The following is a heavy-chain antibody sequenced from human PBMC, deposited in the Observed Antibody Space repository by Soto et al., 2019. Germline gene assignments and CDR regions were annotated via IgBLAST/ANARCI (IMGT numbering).Heavy chain of an antibody. V-gene: IGHV1-3*01. CDR1: GYTFTSYA. Sequence: GASVKVSCKASGYTFTSYAMHWVRQAPGQRLEWMGWTNAGNGNTKYSQKFQGRVTITRDTSASTAYMELSSLRSEDTAVYYCAREGIAVAGYYYYYYGMDVWGQGTTVTVSS. CDR3: AREGIAVAGYYYYYYGMDV. CDR2: TNAGNGNT. D-gene: IGHD6-19*01. J-gene: IGHJ6*02.